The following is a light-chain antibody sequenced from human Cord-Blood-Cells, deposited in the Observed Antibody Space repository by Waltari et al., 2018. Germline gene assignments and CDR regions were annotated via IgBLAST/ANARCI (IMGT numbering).Light chain of an antibody. CDR2: KDS. J-gene: IGLJ3*02. CDR3: YSAADNNWV. V-gene: IGLV3-27*01. CDR1: VLAKKY. Sequence: SYELTQPSSVSVSPGQTARITCSGAVLAKKYARWFQQKPGQAPALVFCKDSERPSGIPERFSGSRSGTTVTLTISGAQVEDEADYYCYSAADNNWVFGGGTKLTVL.